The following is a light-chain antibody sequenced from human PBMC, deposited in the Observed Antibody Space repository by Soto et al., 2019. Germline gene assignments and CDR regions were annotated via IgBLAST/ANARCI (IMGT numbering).Light chain of an antibody. Sequence: QSALTQPASVSGSPGQSITISCTGTSSDVGGYNYVSWYQQHPGKAPKLMIYDVSNRPSGVSNPFSGSKSGNTASLTISGLQAEDEADYYCSSYTSSSRVFGGGTKVTVL. CDR1: SSDVGGYNY. J-gene: IGLJ2*01. CDR3: SSYTSSSRV. V-gene: IGLV2-14*01. CDR2: DVS.